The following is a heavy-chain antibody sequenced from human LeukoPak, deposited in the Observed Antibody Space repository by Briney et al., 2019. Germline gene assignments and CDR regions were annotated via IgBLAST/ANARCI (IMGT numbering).Heavy chain of an antibody. CDR1: GGSISSYY. CDR2: IYYSGST. V-gene: IGHV4-59*01. Sequence: PSETLSLTCTVSGGSISSYYWSWIRQPPGKGLEWIGYIYYSGSTNYNPSLKSRVTISVDTSKNQFSLKLSSVTAADTAVYYCARGEDIVATFPCDPGGQGTLVTVSS. D-gene: IGHD5-12*01. J-gene: IGHJ5*02. CDR3: ARGEDIVATFPCDP.